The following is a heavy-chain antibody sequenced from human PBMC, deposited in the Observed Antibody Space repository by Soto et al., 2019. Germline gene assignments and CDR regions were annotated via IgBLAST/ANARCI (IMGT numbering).Heavy chain of an antibody. Sequence: QVQLVQSGAEVKKPGASVKVSCKASGYTFTGYYMHWVRQAPGQGLEWMGWINPNSGGTNYAPKFQGWVTITRDTAISTAYMELSRLRSDDTAVYCCARDYYDFWSGYRGGDYYYMDVWGKATTVTVSS. J-gene: IGHJ6*03. V-gene: IGHV1-2*04. CDR2: INPNSGGT. D-gene: IGHD3-3*01. CDR1: GYTFTGYY. CDR3: ARDYYDFWSGYRGGDYYYMDV.